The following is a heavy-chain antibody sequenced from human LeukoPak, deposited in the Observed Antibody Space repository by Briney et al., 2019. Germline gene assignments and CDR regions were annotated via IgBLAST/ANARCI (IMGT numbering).Heavy chain of an antibody. D-gene: IGHD4/OR15-4a*01. Sequence: SVTVSCKASGGSFTNHVISWVRQAPGQGLEWVGGIIPMLNAANYALKMQGRVTITADESTTTAYLELNSLRSEDTAVYYCARAPLDDYGGDFDSWGQGTMVIVSS. J-gene: IGHJ4*02. V-gene: IGHV1-69*01. CDR1: GGSFTNHV. CDR2: IIPMLNAA. CDR3: ARAPLDDYGGDFDS.